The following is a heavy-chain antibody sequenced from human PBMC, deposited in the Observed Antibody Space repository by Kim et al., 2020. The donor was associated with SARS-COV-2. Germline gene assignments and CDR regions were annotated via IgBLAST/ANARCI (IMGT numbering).Heavy chain of an antibody. CDR1: GYSFTSYW. Sequence: GESLKISCKGSGYSFTSYWIGWVRQMPGKGLEWMGIIYPGDSDTRYSPSFQGQVTISADKSISTAYLQWSSLKASDTAMYYCARHRGAQDIVVVVAATPYDAFDIWGQGTMVTVSS. CDR2: IYPGDSDT. J-gene: IGHJ3*02. CDR3: ARHRGAQDIVVVVAATPYDAFDI. V-gene: IGHV5-51*01. D-gene: IGHD2-15*01.